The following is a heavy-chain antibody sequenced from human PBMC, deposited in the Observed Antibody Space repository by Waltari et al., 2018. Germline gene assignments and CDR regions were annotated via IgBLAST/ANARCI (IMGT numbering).Heavy chain of an antibody. V-gene: IGHV3-48*01. CDR2: ISGSGRPT. CDR3: APLGASSLTLTA. D-gene: IGHD1-26*01. Sequence: EVQLVESGGGLVQPGGSLRLSCAASGFPFSTYGMNWFRQAPGKGLEWVSHISGSGRPTYYADSVKGRFTISRDNAMNSLYLQMNSLRAEDTAVYYCAPLGASSLTLTAWGQGTLVTVSS. J-gene: IGHJ4*02. CDR1: GFPFSTYG.